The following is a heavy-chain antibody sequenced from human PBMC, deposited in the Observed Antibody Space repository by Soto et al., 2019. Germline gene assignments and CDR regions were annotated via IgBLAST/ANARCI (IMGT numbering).Heavy chain of an antibody. J-gene: IGHJ4*02. Sequence: QVQLVESGGGLVKPGGSLRLSCAASGFTFTDYYMSWIRQAPGRGLEWVSYISSRSSYTYYADSVKGRFTISRDNAENSLYLEMNSLRVEDTAVYYCARDQRGYNYVFRFDLWGQGILVTVSS. V-gene: IGHV3-11*05. CDR1: GFTFTDYY. CDR2: ISSRSSYT. D-gene: IGHD5-18*01. CDR3: ARDQRGYNYVFRFDL.